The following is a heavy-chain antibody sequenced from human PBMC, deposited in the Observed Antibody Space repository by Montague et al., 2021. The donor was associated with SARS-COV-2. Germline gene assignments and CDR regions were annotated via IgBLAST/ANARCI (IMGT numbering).Heavy chain of an antibody. V-gene: IGHV4-59*11. Sequence: SETLSLTCTVSGGSIGSHYWSWIRLPPGKGLEWVGHIYYTGITKYKSSRKSRVTISVDTSKNQLSLKLDSVTAADTAVYYCARGSGSASATWFDPWGQGTLVTVSS. CDR1: GGSIGSHY. CDR3: ARGSGSASATWFDP. D-gene: IGHD6-25*01. CDR2: IYYTGIT. J-gene: IGHJ5*02.